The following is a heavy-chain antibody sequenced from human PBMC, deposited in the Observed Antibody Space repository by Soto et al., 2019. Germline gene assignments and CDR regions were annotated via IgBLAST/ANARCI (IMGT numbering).Heavy chain of an antibody. CDR3: ARDRRPNVLRFLEWFPQYYYYGMDV. J-gene: IGHJ6*02. V-gene: IGHV1-69*06. CDR2: IIPIFGTA. Sequence: QVQLVQSGAEVKKPGASVKVSCKASGYTFTSYGISWVRQAPGQGLEWMGWIIPIFGTANYAQKFQGRVTITADKSTSTAYMELSSLRSEDTAVYYCARDRRPNVLRFLEWFPQYYYYGMDVWGQGTTVTVSS. CDR1: GYTFTSYG. D-gene: IGHD3-3*01.